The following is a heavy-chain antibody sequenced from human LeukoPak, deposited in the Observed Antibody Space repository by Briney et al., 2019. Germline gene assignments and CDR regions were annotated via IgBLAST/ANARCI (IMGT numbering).Heavy chain of an antibody. CDR1: GGSISSSSYH. V-gene: IGHV4-39*02. CDR2: MYYRGTT. Sequence: SETLSLTCSVSGGSISSSSYHWGRIPQSPGKGLEWIGSMYYRGTTYENSSLKSRLTLSIDTSNNQFSLKLTSVTAADTAVYFCAREYSRSVVAGSRPDLWGQGLLVTVSS. CDR3: AREYSRSVVAGSRPDL. J-gene: IGHJ4*02. D-gene: IGHD2-21*01.